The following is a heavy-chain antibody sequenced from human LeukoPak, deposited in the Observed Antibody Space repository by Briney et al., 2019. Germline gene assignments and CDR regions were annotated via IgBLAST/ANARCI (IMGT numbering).Heavy chain of an antibody. J-gene: IGHJ4*02. Sequence: AGGPLRFSCAASGLTFSHYPMSWFRQAPGKGLNWVAAISADHATYDADSMKGRFTISRDNSKNTLYLQMNGLRAEDTAVYYCAKDTEGVRGNFLFEYWGQGTLVTVSS. CDR2: ISADHAT. CDR3: AKDTEGVRGNFLFEY. V-gene: IGHV3-23*01. CDR1: GLTFSHYP. D-gene: IGHD2-8*01.